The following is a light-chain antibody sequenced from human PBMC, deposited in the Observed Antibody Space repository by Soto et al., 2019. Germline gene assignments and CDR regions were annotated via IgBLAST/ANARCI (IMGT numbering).Light chain of an antibody. Sequence: FMLTQPHSVSESPGKTLSISCTRSSGSIANNYVQWYQQRPGSAPTTVIYENNQRLSGVPDRFSGSTDVSSNSASLTISGLQTEDEADYYCQSYDSDFVVFGGGTKLTVL. CDR2: ENN. CDR1: SGSIANNY. CDR3: QSYDSDFVV. J-gene: IGLJ2*01. V-gene: IGLV6-57*04.